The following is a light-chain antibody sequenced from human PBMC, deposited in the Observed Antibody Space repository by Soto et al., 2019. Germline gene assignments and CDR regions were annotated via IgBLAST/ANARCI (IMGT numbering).Light chain of an antibody. CDR3: QQRSNWPIT. J-gene: IGKJ5*01. V-gene: IGKV3-11*01. CDR1: QSVSSY. Sequence: IVLTQSPCTLSLSPGERATLSCRASQSVSSYLAWYQQKPGQAPRLLIFDASNRATGIPARFSGSGSGTDFTLTISSLEPEDFAVYYCQQRSNWPITFGQGTRLE. CDR2: DAS.